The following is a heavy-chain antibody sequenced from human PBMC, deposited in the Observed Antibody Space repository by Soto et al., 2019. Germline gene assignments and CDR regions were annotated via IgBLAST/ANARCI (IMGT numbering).Heavy chain of an antibody. Sequence: GGSLRLSCAASGFTFSSYGMHWVRQAPGKGLEWVAVISYDGSNKYYADSVKGRFTISRDNSKNTLYLQMNSLRAEDTAVYYCAKDDRYFDWLSLWGDFDYWGQGTLVTVSS. V-gene: IGHV3-30*18. D-gene: IGHD3-9*01. J-gene: IGHJ4*02. CDR2: ISYDGSNK. CDR3: AKDDRYFDWLSLWGDFDY. CDR1: GFTFSSYG.